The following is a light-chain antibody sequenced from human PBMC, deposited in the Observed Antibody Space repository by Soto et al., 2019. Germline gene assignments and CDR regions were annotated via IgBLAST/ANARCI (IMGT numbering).Light chain of an antibody. CDR1: SSDIGGYDY. Sequence: QSALTQPASVSGSPGRSITLSCTGTSSDIGGYDYVSWYQRHPGKAPKLIIYDVNNRPSGVSNRFSGSKSGNTASLTISGLQAEDEADYYRTSYASGSSHVVFGGGTKLTVL. V-gene: IGLV2-14*01. CDR2: DVN. J-gene: IGLJ2*01. CDR3: TSYASGSSHVV.